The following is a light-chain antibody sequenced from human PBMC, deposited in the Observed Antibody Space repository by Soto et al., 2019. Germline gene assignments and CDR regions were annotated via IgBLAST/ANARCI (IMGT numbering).Light chain of an antibody. CDR2: DDS. J-gene: IGLJ2*01. V-gene: IGLV3-21*02. Sequence: SYELTQPPSVSVAPGQTARINCGGNNIGSKSVHWYQQKPGQSPVLVVYDDSDRPSGIPERFSGSNSVNTTTLTISRVEAGDEDDYYCQVWDSSSDPVVFGGGTQLAVL. CDR3: QVWDSSSDPVV. CDR1: NIGSKS.